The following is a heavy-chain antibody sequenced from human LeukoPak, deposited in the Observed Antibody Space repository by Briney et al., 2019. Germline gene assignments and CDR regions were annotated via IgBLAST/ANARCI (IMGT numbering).Heavy chain of an antibody. V-gene: IGHV1-2*02. CDR2: INPNSGGT. CDR3: ARGVDTAMRVDAFDI. CDR1: GYTFTGYY. D-gene: IGHD5-18*01. Sequence: ASVKVSCKASGYTFTGYYMHWVRQAPGQGLECVGWINPNSGGTNYAQKFQGRVTMTRDTSISTAYMELSRLRSDDTAVYYCARGVDTAMRVDAFDIWGQGTMVTVSS. J-gene: IGHJ3*02.